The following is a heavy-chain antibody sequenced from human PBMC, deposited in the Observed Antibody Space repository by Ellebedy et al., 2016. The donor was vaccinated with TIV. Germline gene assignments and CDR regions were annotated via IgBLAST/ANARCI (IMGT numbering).Heavy chain of an antibody. D-gene: IGHD3-16*01. Sequence: SETLSLXXTVSGGSISSSGYYWGWISQPPGKGLEWIGSIYYSGRTHYNPSLKSRVTISVDTSKNQFSLKLSSVTAADTAVYYCATDWGRAAVLWGQGTLVTVSS. J-gene: IGHJ4*02. CDR2: IYYSGRT. V-gene: IGHV4-39*07. CDR1: GGSISSSGYY. CDR3: ATDWGRAAVL.